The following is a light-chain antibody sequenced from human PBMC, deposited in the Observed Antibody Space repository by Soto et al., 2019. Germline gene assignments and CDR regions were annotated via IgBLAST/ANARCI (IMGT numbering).Light chain of an antibody. CDR1: QSVCSSY. J-gene: IGKJ1*01. CDR2: GAS. CDR3: QQYGSSPQT. V-gene: IGKV3-20*01. Sequence: EIVLTQSPGTLSLSPGERATLSCRASQSVCSSYLAWYQQQPGQAPRLLIYGASSRATGIPDRFSGSGSGTDFTLTISRLEPEDFAVYYCQQYGSSPQTFGQGTKVEIK.